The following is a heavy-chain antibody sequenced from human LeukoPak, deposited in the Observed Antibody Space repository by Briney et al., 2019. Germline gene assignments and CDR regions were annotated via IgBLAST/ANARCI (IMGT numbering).Heavy chain of an antibody. CDR3: ARDRGSPLTNWFDP. CDR1: GRSLSRGSYY. D-gene: IGHD5-12*01. V-gene: IGHV4-61*02. Sequence: SETLSLTCTVSGRSLSRGSYYWSWIPQPAGEGLEWMGRIYTSGSTNYNPSLKSRVTISVDTSKNQFSLQLSSVTAADTAVYYCARDRGSPLTNWFDPWGQGTLVTVSS. CDR2: IYTSGST. J-gene: IGHJ5*02.